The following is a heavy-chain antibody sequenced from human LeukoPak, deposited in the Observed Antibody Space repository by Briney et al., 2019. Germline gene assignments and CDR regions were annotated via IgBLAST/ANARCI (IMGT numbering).Heavy chain of an antibody. CDR3: AVITTVVHVDL. J-gene: IGHJ2*01. CDR2: IYYSGST. D-gene: IGHD4-23*01. CDR1: GGSISSHY. V-gene: IGHV4-59*11. Sequence: PSETLSLTFTVSGGSISSHYWSWIGQPPGKGLEWIGYIYYSGSTNYNPSLKSRVTISVDTSKNQFSLKLSSVTAADTTVYDYAVITTVVHVDLWGRGTLVTVSS.